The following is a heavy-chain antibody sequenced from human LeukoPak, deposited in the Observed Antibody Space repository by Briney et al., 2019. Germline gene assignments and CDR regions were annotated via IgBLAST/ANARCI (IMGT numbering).Heavy chain of an antibody. CDR1: GGSISSYY. V-gene: IGHV4-59*01. J-gene: IGHJ3*02. Sequence: SETLSLTCTVSGGSISSYYWSWIRQPPGKGLEWIGYIYYSGSTNYNPSLKSRVTISVDTSKNQFSLKLSSVTAADTAAYYCASYRGDAFDIWGQGTMVTVSS. CDR2: IYYSGST. CDR3: ASYRGDAFDI. D-gene: IGHD2-2*02.